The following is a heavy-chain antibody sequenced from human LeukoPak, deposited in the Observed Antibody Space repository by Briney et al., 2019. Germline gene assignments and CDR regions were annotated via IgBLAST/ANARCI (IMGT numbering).Heavy chain of an antibody. V-gene: IGHV4-59*12. Sequence: SETLSLTCNVSGGSIRGYYWSWIRQPPGKGLEWIGYIYSSGSTNYNPSLKSRVTISVDTSKNQFSLKLSSVTAADTAVYYCARVTGYMIEDYFDYWGQGTLVTVSS. D-gene: IGHD3-22*01. J-gene: IGHJ4*02. CDR1: GGSIRGYY. CDR2: IYSSGST. CDR3: ARVTGYMIEDYFDY.